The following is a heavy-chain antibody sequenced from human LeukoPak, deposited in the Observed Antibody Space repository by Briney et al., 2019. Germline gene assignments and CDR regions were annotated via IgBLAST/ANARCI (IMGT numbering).Heavy chain of an antibody. V-gene: IGHV1-46*01. CDR2: INPSVGST. CDR3: ARAKGGYYYGSGSPPSSWFDP. J-gene: IGHJ5*02. D-gene: IGHD3-10*01. CDR1: GYTFTSYY. Sequence: GASVKVSCKASGYTFTSYYMHWVRQAPGQGLEWMGIINPSVGSTSYAQKFQGRLTMTRDTSTSTVYMELSSLRSEDTAVYYCARAKGGYYYGSGSPPSSWFDPWGQGTLVTVSS.